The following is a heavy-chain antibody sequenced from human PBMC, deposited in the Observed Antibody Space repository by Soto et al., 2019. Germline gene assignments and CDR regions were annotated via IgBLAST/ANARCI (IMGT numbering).Heavy chain of an antibody. Sequence: GESLKISCKGSGYSFTSYWIAWVRQMPGKGLEWMGIIYPGDSDTRYSPSFQGQVTIPADKSISTAYLQWSSLKASDTAMYYCARATVTTPYYYYGMDVWGHGTTVTVSS. D-gene: IGHD4-4*01. CDR1: GYSFTSYW. J-gene: IGHJ6*02. CDR2: IYPGDSDT. CDR3: ARATVTTPYYYYGMDV. V-gene: IGHV5-51*01.